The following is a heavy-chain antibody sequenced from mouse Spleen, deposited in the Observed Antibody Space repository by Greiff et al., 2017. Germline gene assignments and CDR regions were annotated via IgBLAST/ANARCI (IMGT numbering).Heavy chain of an antibody. CDR3: ARVGLTAYFDY. Sequence: VQLQQSGPELVKPGASVKISCKASGYAFSSSWMNWVKQRPGQGLEWIGRIYPGDGDTNYNGKFKGKATLTADKSSSTAYMQLSSLTSVDSAVYFCARVGLTAYFDYWGQGTTLTVSS. CDR1: GYAFSSSW. J-gene: IGHJ2*01. CDR2: IYPGDGDT. V-gene: IGHV1-82*01. D-gene: IGHD4-1*01.